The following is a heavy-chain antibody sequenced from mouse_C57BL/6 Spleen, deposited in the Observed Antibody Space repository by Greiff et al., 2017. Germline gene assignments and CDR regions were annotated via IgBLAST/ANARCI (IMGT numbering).Heavy chain of an antibody. V-gene: IGHV1-54*01. J-gene: IGHJ2*01. Sequence: VQVVESGAELVRPGTSVKVSCKASGYAFTNYLIEWVKQRPGQGLEWIGVINPGSGGTNYNEKFKGKATLTADKSSSTAYMQLSSLTSEDSAVYYCARSITTIVADYWGQGTTLTVSS. CDR1: GYAFTNYL. CDR3: ARSITTIVADY. CDR2: INPGSGGT. D-gene: IGHD1-1*01.